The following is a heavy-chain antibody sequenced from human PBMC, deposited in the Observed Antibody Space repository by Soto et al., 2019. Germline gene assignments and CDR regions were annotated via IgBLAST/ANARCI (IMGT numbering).Heavy chain of an antibody. V-gene: IGHV1-18*01. CDR1: GYTFISYG. CDR3: ARDRSNYFDY. Sequence: ASVKVSCKASGYTFISYGITWVRQAPGQGLEWMGWNSAYNGNANYAQHFQGRVSMTTDTSTSTAYMELRSLRSDDTAEYDCARDRSNYFDYWGQGTLVTVSS. J-gene: IGHJ4*02. CDR2: NSAYNGNA.